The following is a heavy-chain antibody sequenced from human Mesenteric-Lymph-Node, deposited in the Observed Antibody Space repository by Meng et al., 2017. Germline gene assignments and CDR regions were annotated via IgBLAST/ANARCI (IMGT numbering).Heavy chain of an antibody. V-gene: IGHV1-18*01. CDR1: GYTFGSYG. Sequence: QVTLLQSGPEVKKPGASVRVSCKASGYTFGSYGICWVRQAPGQGLEWMGWFVNYVDTYPAPKFQGRVTMTTDAHTSTAFMELRSLRSDDTAVYYCARGTPGRSYSDYWGQGTLVTVSS. CDR2: FVNYVDT. D-gene: IGHD3-10*01. J-gene: IGHJ4*02. CDR3: ARGTPGRSYSDY.